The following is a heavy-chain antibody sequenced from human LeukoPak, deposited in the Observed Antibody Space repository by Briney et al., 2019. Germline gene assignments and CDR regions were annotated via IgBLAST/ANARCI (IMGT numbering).Heavy chain of an antibody. D-gene: IGHD1-26*01. CDR3: ARGVGATYDL. Sequence: PSETLSLTCTVSGGSISSYYCSWIRQPPGKGLEWIGYIYYSGSTNYNPSLKSRVTISVDTSKNQFSLKLSSVTAADTAVYYCARGVGATYDLWGRGTLVTVSS. J-gene: IGHJ2*01. V-gene: IGHV4-59*01. CDR1: GGSISSYY. CDR2: IYYSGST.